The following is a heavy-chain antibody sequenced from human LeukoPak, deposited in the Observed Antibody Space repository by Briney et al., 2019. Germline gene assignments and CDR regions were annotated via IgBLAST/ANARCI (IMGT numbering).Heavy chain of an antibody. V-gene: IGHV4-39*07. D-gene: IGHD1-26*01. Sequence: ASETLSLTCTVSGGSISSSSYYWGWIRQPPGKGLEWIGSIYYSGSTYYNPSLKSRVTISVDTSKYQFSLKLSSVTAADTAVYYCARCTSNGLGINYYYYMDVWGKGTTVTVSS. CDR3: ARCTSNGLGINYYYYMDV. CDR2: IYYSGST. J-gene: IGHJ6*03. CDR1: GGSISSSSYY.